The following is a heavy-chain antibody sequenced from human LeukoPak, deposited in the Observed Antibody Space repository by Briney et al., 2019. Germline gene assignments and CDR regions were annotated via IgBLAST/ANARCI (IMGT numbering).Heavy chain of an antibody. CDR1: GGTFSSYA. Sequence: SVKVSCKASGGTFSSYAISWVRQAPGQGLEWMGGIIPIFGTANYAQKFQGRVTITADKSTSTAYMELSSLRSEDTAVYYCAKAPVTTCRGAFCYPFDYWGLGTLVTVSS. CDR2: IIPIFGTA. J-gene: IGHJ4*02. CDR3: AKAPVTTCRGAFCYPFDY. V-gene: IGHV1-69*06. D-gene: IGHD2-15*01.